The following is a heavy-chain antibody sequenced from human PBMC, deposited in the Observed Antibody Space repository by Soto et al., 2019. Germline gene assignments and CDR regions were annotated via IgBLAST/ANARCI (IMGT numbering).Heavy chain of an antibody. J-gene: IGHJ4*02. Sequence: QVQLVQSGAEVKKPGSSVKVSCKASGGTFSSYAISWVRQAPGQGLEWMGGIIPIFGTANYAQKFQGRVTITADESTSTAYMELRSLRSEDTAVYYCARAGTYYDILTGPYLDYWGQGTLVTVSS. CDR1: GGTFSSYA. D-gene: IGHD3-9*01. V-gene: IGHV1-69*01. CDR2: IIPIFGTA. CDR3: ARAGTYYDILTGPYLDY.